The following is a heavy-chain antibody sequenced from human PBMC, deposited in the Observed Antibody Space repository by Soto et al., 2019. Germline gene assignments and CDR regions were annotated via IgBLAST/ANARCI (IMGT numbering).Heavy chain of an antibody. D-gene: IGHD5-12*01. CDR3: AKDTATAITSYYFYGMDV. CDR2: ISYDGRNK. J-gene: IGHJ6*02. CDR1: GFIFSTYG. V-gene: IGHV3-30*18. Sequence: QMQLVESGGGVVQPGRSLRVSCEASGFIFSTYGMHWVRQAPGKGLEWVAVISYDGRNKYYADSVRGRFTISRDNSKNTLQLQMNSLRGEDTAVYYCAKDTATAITSYYFYGMDVWGQGTTVTVSS.